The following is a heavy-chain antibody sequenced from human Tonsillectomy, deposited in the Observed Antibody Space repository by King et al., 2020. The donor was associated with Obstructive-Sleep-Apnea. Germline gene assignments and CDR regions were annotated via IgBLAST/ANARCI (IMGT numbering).Heavy chain of an antibody. CDR1: GYSFTSYW. V-gene: IGHV5-10-1*01. J-gene: IGHJ5*02. CDR2: IDPIDSYT. CDR3: ARDPRVVREFSHPP. Sequence: VQLVESGAEVKKPGESLRISCKGSGYSFTSYWISWVRQMPGKGLEWMGRIDPIDSYTNYSPSLQGHVTISADKSISTAYLQWSSLKASDNAMYYCARDPRVVREFSHPPWGQGTLVTVSS. D-gene: IGHD3-10*01.